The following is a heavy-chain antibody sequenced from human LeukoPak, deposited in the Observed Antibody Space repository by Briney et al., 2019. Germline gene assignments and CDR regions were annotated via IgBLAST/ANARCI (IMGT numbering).Heavy chain of an antibody. Sequence: ASVKVSCKASGYTFTGYYMHWVRQAPGQGLAWMGWINPNNGVTKYAQKFQGRVTMTRDTSVTTAYMDLSRLRSDDTAVYYCARERSDFGDYRHDCFDPWGQGTLVTVSS. J-gene: IGHJ5*02. CDR1: GYTFTGYY. V-gene: IGHV1-2*02. D-gene: IGHD4-17*01. CDR3: ARERSDFGDYRHDCFDP. CDR2: INPNNGVT.